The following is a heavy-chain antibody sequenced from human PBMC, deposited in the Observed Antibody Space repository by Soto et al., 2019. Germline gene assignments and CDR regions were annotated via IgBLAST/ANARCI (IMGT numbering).Heavy chain of an antibody. CDR2: IIPIFGTA. CDR1: GGTFSSYA. D-gene: IGHD3-10*01. CDR3: ARSMVRGVIRPDYYYYGMDV. Sequence: SVKVSCKASGGTFSSYAISWVRQAPGQGLEWMGGIIPIFGTANYAQKFQGRVTITADESTSTAYMELSSLRSEDTAVYYCARSMVRGVIRPDYYYYGMDVWGQGTTVTVSS. V-gene: IGHV1-69*13. J-gene: IGHJ6*02.